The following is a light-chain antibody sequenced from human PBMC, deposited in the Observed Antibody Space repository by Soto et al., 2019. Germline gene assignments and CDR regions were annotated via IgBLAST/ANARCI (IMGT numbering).Light chain of an antibody. CDR2: DAS. J-gene: IGKJ1*01. CDR1: QSISSW. V-gene: IGKV1-5*01. Sequence: DIQMTQSPSTLSAFVGDRVTISCRASQSISSWLAWYQQTPGKAPKFLIYDASTLESGVPSRFSGSGSGTEFTLTISSLQPDDFATYYCQQYNSYPLTFGQGTKVEIK. CDR3: QQYNSYPLT.